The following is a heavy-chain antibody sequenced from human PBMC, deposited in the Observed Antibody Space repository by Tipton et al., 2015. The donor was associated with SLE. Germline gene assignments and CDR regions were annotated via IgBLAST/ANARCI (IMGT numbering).Heavy chain of an antibody. Sequence: TLSLTCAVYGGSFSGYYWSWIRQPPGKGLEWIGEINHSGSTNYNPSLKSRVTISVDTSKNQFSLKLSSVTAADTAVYYCARRRFHGAFDIWGQGTMVTVSS. CDR2: INHSGST. V-gene: IGHV4-34*01. D-gene: IGHD2-21*01. CDR3: ARRRFHGAFDI. J-gene: IGHJ3*02. CDR1: GGSFSGYY.